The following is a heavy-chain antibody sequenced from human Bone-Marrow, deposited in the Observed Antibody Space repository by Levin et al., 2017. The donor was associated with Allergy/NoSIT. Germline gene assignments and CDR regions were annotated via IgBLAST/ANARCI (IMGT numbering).Heavy chain of an antibody. Sequence: GGSLRLSCTASGFTFSKSWMNWVRQAPGEGLEWVATIKPDGSYKTYVDSVRGRFTISRDNAKNSLFLQMDSLRADDTAVYFCARADDYMSDYWGQGTLVSVSS. J-gene: IGHJ4*02. D-gene: IGHD4/OR15-4a*01. CDR1: GFTFSKSW. V-gene: IGHV3-7*01. CDR2: IKPDGSYK. CDR3: ARADDYMSDY.